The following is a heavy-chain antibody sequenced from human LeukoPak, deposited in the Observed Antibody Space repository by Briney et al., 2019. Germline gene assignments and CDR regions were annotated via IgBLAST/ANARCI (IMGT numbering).Heavy chain of an antibody. J-gene: IGHJ3*02. D-gene: IGHD3-16*01. CDR2: IGGSGDLT. Sequence: GGSLRLSCAASGFTFSSHALTWVRQAPGKGLEWVSVIGGSGDLTFYADSVKGRFTISRDNSKNTLYLQMNSLRAEDTAVYFCAKSAVTIGLGAFDIWSQGTMVTVSS. CDR1: GFTFSSHA. V-gene: IGHV3-23*01. CDR3: AKSAVTIGLGAFDI.